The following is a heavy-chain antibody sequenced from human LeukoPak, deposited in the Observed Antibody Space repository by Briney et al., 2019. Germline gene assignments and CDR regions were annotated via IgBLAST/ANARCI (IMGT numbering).Heavy chain of an antibody. Sequence: GGSLRLSCAASGFTFSSYAMTWVRQAPGKGLEWVSSIRVGGVSTYYADSVKGRFTIARDNSRNTLYLQMNSLRAEDTAMYYCVKARSGLIKGSYDIWGQGTMVTISS. J-gene: IGHJ3*02. D-gene: IGHD3-10*01. CDR1: GFTFSSYA. CDR3: VKARSGLIKGSYDI. V-gene: IGHV3-23*01. CDR2: IRVGGVST.